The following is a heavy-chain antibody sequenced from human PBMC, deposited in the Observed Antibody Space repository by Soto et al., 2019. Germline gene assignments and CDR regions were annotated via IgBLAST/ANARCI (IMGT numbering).Heavy chain of an antibody. CDR1: GGTFSSYA. Sequence: GASVKVSCKASGGTFSSYAISWVRQAPGQGLEWMGGIIPIFGTANYAQKFQGRVTITADESTSTAYMELSSLRSEDTAVYYCARTPYCGGDCYYFDYWGQGTLVTAPQ. CDR2: IIPIFGTA. D-gene: IGHD2-21*02. J-gene: IGHJ4*02. CDR3: ARTPYCGGDCYYFDY. V-gene: IGHV1-69*13.